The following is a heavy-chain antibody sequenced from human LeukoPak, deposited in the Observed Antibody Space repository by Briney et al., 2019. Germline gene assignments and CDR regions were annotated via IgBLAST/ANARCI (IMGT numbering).Heavy chain of an antibody. J-gene: IGHJ4*02. CDR2: IIPIFGTA. D-gene: IGHD2-2*01. Sequence: SVKVPCKASGGTFSSYAITWVRQAPGQGLEWMGGIIPIFGTANYAQKFQGRVTITADESTSTAYMELSSLRSEDTAFYYCARARGIVILAAAFDFWGQGTLVTVSS. CDR3: ARARGIVILAAAFDF. CDR1: GGTFSSYA. V-gene: IGHV1-69*01.